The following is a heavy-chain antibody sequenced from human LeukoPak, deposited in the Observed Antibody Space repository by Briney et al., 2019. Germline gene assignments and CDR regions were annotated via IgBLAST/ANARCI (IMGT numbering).Heavy chain of an antibody. Sequence: GGSLRLSCAASGFTFDDYAMHWVRQAPGKGLEWVSGISWNSGSIVYAYSVKGRFTIYRDYSKNTVHLKMNNLRAEDTAMYFCARRLYIVRGAFDIWGQGTMVTVSS. V-gene: IGHV3-9*01. J-gene: IGHJ3*02. D-gene: IGHD2/OR15-2a*01. CDR2: ISWNSGSI. CDR1: GFTFDDYA. CDR3: ARRLYIVRGAFDI.